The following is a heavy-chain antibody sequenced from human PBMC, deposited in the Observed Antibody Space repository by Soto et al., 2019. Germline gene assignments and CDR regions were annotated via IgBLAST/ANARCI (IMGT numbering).Heavy chain of an antibody. CDR1: GFTFSSCW. CDR2: IKQDGSEK. Sequence: GGSLRLSCAASGFTFSSCWMSWVRQAPGKGLEWVANIKQDGSEKYYVDSVKGRFTISRDNAKNSLYLQMNSLRAEDTAVYYCARGYYFDYWGQGTLVTVSS. V-gene: IGHV3-7*01. J-gene: IGHJ4*02. CDR3: ARGYYFDY.